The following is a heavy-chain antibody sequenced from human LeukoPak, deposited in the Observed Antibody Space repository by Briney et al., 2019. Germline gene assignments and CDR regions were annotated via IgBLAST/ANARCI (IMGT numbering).Heavy chain of an antibody. J-gene: IGHJ4*02. CDR3: ARASTKLGLDY. V-gene: IGHV4-59*01. Sequence: ASETLSLTCSVSGGSISSYYWSWIRQPPGKGLEWIGYIYYSGSTNYNPSLKRRVTISVDTSKNQFSLKLSSVTAADTAVYYCARASTKLGLDYWGQGTLVTVSS. D-gene: IGHD1-1*01. CDR1: GGSISSYY. CDR2: IYYSGST.